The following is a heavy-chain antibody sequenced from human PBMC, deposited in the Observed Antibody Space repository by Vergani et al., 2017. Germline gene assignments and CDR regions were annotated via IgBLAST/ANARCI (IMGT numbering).Heavy chain of an antibody. V-gene: IGHV4-31*03. J-gene: IGHJ6*02. CDR3: ARVHYYGSGSYPPVSRRFYGMDV. Sequence: QVQLQESGPGLVKPSQTLSLTCTVSGGSISSGGYYWSWIRQHPGKGLEWIGYIYYSGSTYYNPSLKSRVTISVDTSKNQFSLKLSSVTAADTAVYYCARVHYYGSGSYPPVSRRFYGMDVWGQGTTVTVSS. D-gene: IGHD3-10*01. CDR1: GGSISSGGYY. CDR2: IYYSGST.